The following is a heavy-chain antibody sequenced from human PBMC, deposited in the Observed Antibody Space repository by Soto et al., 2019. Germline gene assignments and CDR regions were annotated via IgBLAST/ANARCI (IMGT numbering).Heavy chain of an antibody. V-gene: IGHV1-46*01. D-gene: IGHD3-3*01. CDR1: GYTFTSYH. CDR2: VNPNGGNT. J-gene: IGHJ4*01. Sequence: ASVKVSCKASGYTFTSYHLHWVRQAPGQGLEWMGLVNPNGGNTSYARKFSDRVTMTRDPSTSTVYMELSSLRSEDTAMYYCARAEGANFWSGYTFDSWGQEXWSPSTQ. CDR3: ARAEGANFWSGYTFDS.